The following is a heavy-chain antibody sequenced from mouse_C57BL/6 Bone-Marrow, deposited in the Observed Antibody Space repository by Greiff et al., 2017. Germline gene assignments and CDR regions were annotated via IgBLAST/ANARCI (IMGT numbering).Heavy chain of an antibody. CDR2: IYPGSGST. V-gene: IGHV1-55*01. Sequence: QVQLQQPGAELVKPGASVKMSCKASGYTFTSYWITWVKQRPGQGLEWIGDIYPGSGSTNYNEKFKSKATLTVDKSSSTAYMQLSSLTSEDSAVYYCARREGNYCYWYFDVWGTGTTVTVSS. D-gene: IGHD2-1*01. CDR3: ARREGNYCYWYFDV. CDR1: GYTFTSYW. J-gene: IGHJ1*03.